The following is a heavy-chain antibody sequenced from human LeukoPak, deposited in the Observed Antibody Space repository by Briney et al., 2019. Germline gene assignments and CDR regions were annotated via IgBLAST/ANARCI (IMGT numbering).Heavy chain of an antibody. D-gene: IGHD3-3*01. CDR3: ARELYDFWSGYYNPKDAFDI. Sequence: SVKVSCKASGGTFSSYAISWVRQAPGQGLEWMGRIIPIFGTANYAQKFQGRVTITTDESTSTAYMELRSLRSDDTAVYYCARELYDFWSGYYNPKDAFDIWGQGTMVTVSS. CDR2: IIPIFGTA. J-gene: IGHJ3*02. CDR1: GGTFSSYA. V-gene: IGHV1-69*05.